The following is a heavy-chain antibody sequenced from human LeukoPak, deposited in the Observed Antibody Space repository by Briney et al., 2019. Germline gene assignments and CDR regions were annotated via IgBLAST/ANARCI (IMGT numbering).Heavy chain of an antibody. CDR3: ARASTYYYDSSGPWQFDY. J-gene: IGHJ4*02. D-gene: IGHD3-22*01. V-gene: IGHV4-34*01. Sequence: SETLSLTCAVYGGSFSGYYWSWIRQPPGKGLEWIGEINHSGSTNYNPSLKSRVTISVDTSKNQFSLKLSSVTAADTAVYYCARASTYYYDSSGPWQFDYWGQGTLVTVSS. CDR2: INHSGST. CDR1: GGSFSGYY.